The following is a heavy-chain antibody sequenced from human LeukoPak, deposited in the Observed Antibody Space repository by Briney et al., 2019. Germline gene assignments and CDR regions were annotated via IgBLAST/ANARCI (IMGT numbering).Heavy chain of an antibody. V-gene: IGHV3-23*01. J-gene: IGHJ5*02. CDR1: GFTFSSYA. CDR3: AKAYGYCSSTSCYTEGHWFYR. D-gene: IGHD2-2*01. CDR2: ISGSGGST. Sequence: PGGSLRLSCAASGFTFSSYAMSWVRQAPGKGLEWVSAISGSGGSTYYADSVRGRFTIYRDNSKTTLYLQMNSLRAEDTAVYYCAKAYGYCSSTSCYTEGHWFYRWGQGTLVTVSS.